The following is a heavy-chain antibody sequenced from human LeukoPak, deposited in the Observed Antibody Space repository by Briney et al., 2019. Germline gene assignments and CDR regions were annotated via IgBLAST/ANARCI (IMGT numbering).Heavy chain of an antibody. J-gene: IGHJ5*02. CDR3: ARGVVVAAKGANWFDP. CDR1: GGSISSYY. CDR2: IYYSGRT. V-gene: IGHV4-59*01. Sequence: SETLSLTCTVSGGSISSYYWSWIRQPPGKGLELIGYIYYSGRTNYNPSLKSRVTISVDTSKNQFSLKLRSVTAADTAVYHCARGVVVAAKGANWFDPWGQGTLVTVSS. D-gene: IGHD2-15*01.